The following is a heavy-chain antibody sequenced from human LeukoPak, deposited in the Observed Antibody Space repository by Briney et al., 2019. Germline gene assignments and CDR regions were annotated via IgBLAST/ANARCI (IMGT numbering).Heavy chain of an antibody. Sequence: SQTLSLTCTVSGGSISSGGYHWSWIRQHPGKGLEWIGYIYYSGSTYYNPSLKSRVTISVDTSKNQFSLKLSSVTAADTAVYYCASASVAARQGAFDIWGQGTMVTVSS. J-gene: IGHJ3*02. CDR1: GGSISSGGYH. CDR2: IYYSGST. D-gene: IGHD6-6*01. V-gene: IGHV4-31*03. CDR3: ASASVAARQGAFDI.